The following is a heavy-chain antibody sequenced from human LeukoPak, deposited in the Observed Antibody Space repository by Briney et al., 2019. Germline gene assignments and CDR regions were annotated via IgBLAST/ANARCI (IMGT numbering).Heavy chain of an antibody. D-gene: IGHD3-22*01. CDR3: AKYSLYYDSSGRHAFDI. CDR2: IIPIFGTA. Sequence: GSSVKFSCKASGSTFSSYAISWVRQAPGQGLEWMGGIIPIFGTANYAQKFQGRVTITTDESTSTAYMELSSLRSEDTAVYYCAKYSLYYDSSGRHAFDIWGQGTMVTVSS. J-gene: IGHJ3*02. CDR1: GSTFSSYA. V-gene: IGHV1-69*05.